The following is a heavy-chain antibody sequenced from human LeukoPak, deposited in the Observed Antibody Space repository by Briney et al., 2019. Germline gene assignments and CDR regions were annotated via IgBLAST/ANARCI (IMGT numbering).Heavy chain of an antibody. V-gene: IGHV4-38-2*02. CDR1: GYSISSGYY. Sequence: SETLSLTCAVSGYSISSGYYWGWIRQPPGKGLEWTGSIYHSGSTYYNPSLKSRVTISVDTSKNQFSLKLSFVTAADTAVYYCAKDRGIQLWLGVWVYWGQGTLVTVSS. CDR2: IYHSGST. D-gene: IGHD5-18*01. J-gene: IGHJ4*02. CDR3: AKDRGIQLWLGVWVY.